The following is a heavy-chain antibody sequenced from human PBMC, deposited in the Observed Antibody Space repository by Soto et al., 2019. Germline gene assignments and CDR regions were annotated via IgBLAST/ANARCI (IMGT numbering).Heavy chain of an antibody. CDR1: GVTFSSYA. J-gene: IGHJ4*02. CDR3: ARAPPSTVTTLYYFDY. CDR2: IIPIFGTA. D-gene: IGHD4-17*01. Sequence: GASVKVSCKASGVTFSSYAISWVRQAPGQGLEWMGGIIPIFGTANYAQKFQGRVTITADESTSTAYMELSSLRSEDTAVYYCARAPPSTVTTLYYFDYWGQGTLVTVSS. V-gene: IGHV1-69*13.